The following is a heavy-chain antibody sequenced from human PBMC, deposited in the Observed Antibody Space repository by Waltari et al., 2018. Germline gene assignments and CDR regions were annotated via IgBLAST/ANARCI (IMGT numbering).Heavy chain of an antibody. CDR2: INHSGST. D-gene: IGHD3-22*01. V-gene: IGHV4-34*01. CDR3: ARKGYDSSGYYGWGFYYYGMDV. CDR1: GGSFSGYY. Sequence: QVQLQQWGAGLLKPSETLSLTCAVYGGSFSGYYWRWIRQPPGKGLEWIGEINHSGSTNYNPSLKSRVTISVDTSKNQFSLKLSSVTAADTAVYYCARKGYDSSGYYGWGFYYYGMDVWGQGTTVTVSS. J-gene: IGHJ6*02.